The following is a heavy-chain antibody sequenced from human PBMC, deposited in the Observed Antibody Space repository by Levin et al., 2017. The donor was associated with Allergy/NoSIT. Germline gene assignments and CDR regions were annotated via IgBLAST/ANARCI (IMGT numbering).Heavy chain of an antibody. CDR2: IYWDDDK. V-gene: IGHV2-5*02. CDR3: AYGPRDTGYDRSFDY. D-gene: IGHD5-12*01. CDR1: GFSLSTDGVG. J-gene: IGHJ4*02. Sequence: SGPTLVKPTQTLTLTCTFSGFSLSTDGVGLGWIRQPPGQALEWLALIYWDDDKRYSPSLKSRLTITKDTSKNQVVLTMTSMDPVDTATYYCAYGPRDTGYDRSFDYWGQGTLVTVSS.